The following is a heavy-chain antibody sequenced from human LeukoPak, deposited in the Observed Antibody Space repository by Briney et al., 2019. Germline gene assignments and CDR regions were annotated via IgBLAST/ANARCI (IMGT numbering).Heavy chain of an antibody. J-gene: IGHJ3*02. V-gene: IGHV3-30*03. CDR2: ISYDGSNK. Sequence: GGSLRLSCAASGFTFSSYGMHWVRQAPGKGLEWVAVISYDGSNKYYADSVKGRFTISRDNSKNTLYLQMNSLRAEDTAVYYCARVVLPAASGAFDIWGQGTMVTVSS. CDR1: GFTFSSYG. CDR3: ARVVLPAASGAFDI. D-gene: IGHD2-2*01.